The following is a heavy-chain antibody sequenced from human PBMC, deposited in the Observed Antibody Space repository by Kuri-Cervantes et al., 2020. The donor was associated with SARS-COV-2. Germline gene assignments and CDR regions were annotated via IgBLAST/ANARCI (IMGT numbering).Heavy chain of an antibody. CDR1: DFSISSDYY. D-gene: IGHD4-23*01. CDR3: ARSHTLYGGNSSPWDY. V-gene: IGHV4-38-2*01. J-gene: IGHJ4*02. CDR2: IYHGGST. Sequence: SETLSLTCAVSDFSISSDYYWAWIRQPPRKGLEWIGNIYHGGSTFYNSSLQSRVTISLDTSTNQFSLKLSSLTAADTAVYYCARSHTLYGGNSSPWDYWGQGTLVTVSS.